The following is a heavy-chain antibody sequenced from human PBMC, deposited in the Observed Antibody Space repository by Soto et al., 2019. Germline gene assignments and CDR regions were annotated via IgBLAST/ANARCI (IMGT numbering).Heavy chain of an antibody. D-gene: IGHD2-2*01. CDR3: ARHGGYCSSTKCYGGGDY. V-gene: IGHV5-51*01. Sequence: EVQLVQSGAEVKKPGESLKISCKGSGYSFTSYWIGWVRQMPGKGLEWMGIIYPGASDSRYSPSFQGQVTISADKTISNAYLQWSSLKATDTAMYYCARHGGYCSSTKCYGGGDYWGQGTLVTVSS. CDR2: IYPGASDS. J-gene: IGHJ4*02. CDR1: GYSFTSYW.